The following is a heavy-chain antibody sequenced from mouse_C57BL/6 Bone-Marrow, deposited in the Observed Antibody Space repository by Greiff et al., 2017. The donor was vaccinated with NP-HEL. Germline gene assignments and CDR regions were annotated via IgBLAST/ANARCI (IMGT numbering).Heavy chain of an antibody. J-gene: IGHJ3*01. CDR2: IYIGNGST. CDR3: TPRYGKGGFGC. V-gene: IGHV1-58*01. Sequence: EVQLQQSGAELVRPGSSVTMSCKTSGYTFTSYGLNWVKQRPGQGLEWFGYIYIGNGSTAYNELFKGKATLTSATSSNTAYLQLSRLTSEATSVYCCTPRYGKGGFGCGGHVALVTVSA. D-gene: IGHD2-1*01. CDR1: GYTFTSYG.